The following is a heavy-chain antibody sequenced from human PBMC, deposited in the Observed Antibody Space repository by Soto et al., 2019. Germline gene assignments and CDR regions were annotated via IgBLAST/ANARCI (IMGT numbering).Heavy chain of an antibody. CDR1: GGSISSGGYS. J-gene: IGHJ5*02. V-gene: IGHV4-30-2*01. D-gene: IGHD3-10*01. CDR2: IYHSGST. CDR3: ARGVQGVYNWFDP. Sequence: PSETLSLTCAVSGGSISSGGYSWSWIRQPPGKGLEWIGYIYHSGSTYYNPSLKSRVTISVDRSKNQFSLKLSSVTAADTAVYYCARGVQGVYNWFDPWGQGTLVTVSS.